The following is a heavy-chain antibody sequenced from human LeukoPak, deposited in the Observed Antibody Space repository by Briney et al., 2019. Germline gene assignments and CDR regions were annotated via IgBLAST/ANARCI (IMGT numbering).Heavy chain of an antibody. CDR1: GYTFTGYY. V-gene: IGHV1-2*02. CDR2: INPNSGGT. CDR3: ARDKTVEGSYVLLGY. D-gene: IGHD1-26*01. J-gene: IGHJ4*02. Sequence: ASVKVSCKASGYTFTGYYMHWVRQAPGQGLEWMEWINPNSGGTNYAHKFQGRVTNTRDTAISTAYMELSRLKSDDTAVYYCARDKTVEGSYVLLGYWGQGTLVTVSS.